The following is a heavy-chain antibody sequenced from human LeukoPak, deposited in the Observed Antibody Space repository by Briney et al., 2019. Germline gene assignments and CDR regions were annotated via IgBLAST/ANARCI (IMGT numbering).Heavy chain of an antibody. CDR2: IHDSGST. D-gene: IGHD3-10*01. Sequence: PSETLSLTCAVSGASISSGDYHWNWIRQPPGKGLEWIGFIHDSGSTYYNPSLKSRVSISRDMSKNQLSLMLSSVTAADTAVYYCARGFGAGNYYYGWFDPWGQGTLVSVSS. CDR1: GASISSGDYH. J-gene: IGHJ5*02. V-gene: IGHV4-30-4*01. CDR3: ARGFGAGNYYYGWFDP.